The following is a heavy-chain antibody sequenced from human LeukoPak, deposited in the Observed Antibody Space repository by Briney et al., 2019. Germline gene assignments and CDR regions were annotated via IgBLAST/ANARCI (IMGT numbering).Heavy chain of an antibody. CDR3: TTEMGATIDY. CDR1: GFPFSNTG. J-gene: IGHJ4*02. CDR2: IKSKTDRGTI. Sequence: GGSLRLSCAASGFPFSNTGRHGAGKAPGRGRDWFGRIKSKTDRGTIDYAAPVKGRFTISRDDSKTTLYLQLNSLKTEDTALYYCTTEMGATIDYWGQGTLVTVSS. D-gene: IGHD1-26*01. V-gene: IGHV3-15*01.